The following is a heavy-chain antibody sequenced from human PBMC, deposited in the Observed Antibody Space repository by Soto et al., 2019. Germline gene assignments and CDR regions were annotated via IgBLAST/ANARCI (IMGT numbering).Heavy chain of an antibody. CDR1: GGTFSSYA. CDR3: ARDNGDSSPDYGMDV. V-gene: IGHV1-69*13. Sequence: GASVKVSCKASGGTFSSYAISWVRQAPGQGLEWMGGIIPIFGTANYAQKFQGRVTITADESTSTAYMELSSLRSEDTAVYYCARDNGDSSPDYGMDVWGQGTTVTVSS. J-gene: IGHJ6*02. D-gene: IGHD6-13*01. CDR2: IIPIFGTA.